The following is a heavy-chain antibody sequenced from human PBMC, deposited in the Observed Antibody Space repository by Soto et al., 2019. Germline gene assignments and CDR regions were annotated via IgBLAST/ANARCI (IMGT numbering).Heavy chain of an antibody. D-gene: IGHD1-1*01. CDR3: ARDDVLEHVLAFDY. J-gene: IGHJ4*02. Sequence: QVQLVQSGAEVKKPGASVKVSCKASGYTFTSYAMHWVRQAPGQRLEWMGWINAGNGNTKYSQKFQGRVTITRDTSASTAYMELSSLRSEDTAVYYCARDDVLEHVLAFDYWGQGTLVTVSS. CDR1: GYTFTSYA. V-gene: IGHV1-3*01. CDR2: INAGNGNT.